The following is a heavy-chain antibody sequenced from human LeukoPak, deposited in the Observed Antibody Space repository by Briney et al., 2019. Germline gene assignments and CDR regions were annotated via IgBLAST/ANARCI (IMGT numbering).Heavy chain of an antibody. V-gene: IGHV1-69*13. Sequence: SVKVSCKASGGAFINYAMNWVRQAPGQGLEWMGGLMPVLGTPRYAQKFQGRVTVTADESTTTFYMELSSLKSDDTAMYFCTTWTHLSGPVFFVHWGQGTLVTVSS. D-gene: IGHD3-10*01. CDR3: TTWTHLSGPVFFVH. CDR2: LMPVLGTP. CDR1: GGAFINYA. J-gene: IGHJ1*01.